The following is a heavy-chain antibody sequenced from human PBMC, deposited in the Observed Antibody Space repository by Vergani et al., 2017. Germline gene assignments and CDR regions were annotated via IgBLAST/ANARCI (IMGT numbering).Heavy chain of an antibody. Sequence: EVQLVESGGGLVQPGGSLRLSGAASGFTVSSNYMSWVRQAPGKGLEWVSVIYSGGSTYYADSVKGRFTISRDKSKNTLYLQMNSLRAEDTALYYCAIRNDFGDYGYFDYWGQGTLVTVSS. D-gene: IGHD4-17*01. CDR1: GFTVSSNY. V-gene: IGHV3-66*02. J-gene: IGHJ4*02. CDR3: AIRNDFGDYGYFDY. CDR2: IYSGGST.